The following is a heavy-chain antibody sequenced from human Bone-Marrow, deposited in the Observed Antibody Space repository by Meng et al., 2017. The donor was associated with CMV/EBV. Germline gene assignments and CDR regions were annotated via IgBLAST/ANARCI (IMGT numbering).Heavy chain of an antibody. CDR1: GFTFSSYW. J-gene: IGHJ3*02. Sequence: GGSLRLSCAASGFTFSSYWMSWVRQAPGKGLEWVANIKQDGSEKYYVDSVKGRFTISRDNAKNSLYLQMNILRAEDTAVYYCARDFNAPLWFGELWPNAFDIWGQGTMVTVSS. CDR2: IKQDGSEK. V-gene: IGHV3-7*01. D-gene: IGHD3-10*01. CDR3: ARDFNAPLWFGELWPNAFDI.